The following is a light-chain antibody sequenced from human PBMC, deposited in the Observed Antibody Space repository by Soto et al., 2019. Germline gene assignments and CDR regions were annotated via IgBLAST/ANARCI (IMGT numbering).Light chain of an antibody. Sequence: QSVLTQPPSASASLGASVTLTCTLSSGYSNYKVDWYQQRPGKGPRFVMRVGTGGIVGSKGDGIPDRFSVLGSGLNRYLTIKNIQEEDESDYHCGADHGSGSNFPNGVFGGGTKVTVL. CDR3: GADHGSGSNFPNGV. V-gene: IGLV9-49*01. CDR2: VGTGGIVG. CDR1: SGYSNYK. J-gene: IGLJ3*02.